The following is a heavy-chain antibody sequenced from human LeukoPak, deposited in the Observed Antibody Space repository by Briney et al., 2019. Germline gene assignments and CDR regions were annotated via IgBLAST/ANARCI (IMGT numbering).Heavy chain of an antibody. V-gene: IGHV3-23*01. CDR1: GFTFSSYA. Sequence: GGSLRLSCAASGFTFSSYAMSWVRQAPGKGLEWVSAISGSGGSTYYADSVKGRFTISRDNSKNALYLQMNSLRAEDTAVYYCAKAYGDYVGYYYGMDVWGQGTTVTVSS. D-gene: IGHD4-17*01. J-gene: IGHJ6*02. CDR2: ISGSGGST. CDR3: AKAYGDYVGYYYGMDV.